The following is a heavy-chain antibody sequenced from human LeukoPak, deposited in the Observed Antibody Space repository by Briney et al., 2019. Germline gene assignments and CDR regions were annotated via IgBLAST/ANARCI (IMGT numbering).Heavy chain of an antibody. Sequence: SVKVSCKASGGTFSSYAISWVRQAPGQGLEWMGGIIPIFGTANYAQKFQDRVTITADKSTNTAYMELRSLRSEDTAVYYCARDSSKWIQLWFYDAFDIWGQGTMVTVSS. V-gene: IGHV1-69*06. CDR1: GGTFSSYA. CDR2: IIPIFGTA. J-gene: IGHJ3*02. D-gene: IGHD5-18*01. CDR3: ARDSSKWIQLWFYDAFDI.